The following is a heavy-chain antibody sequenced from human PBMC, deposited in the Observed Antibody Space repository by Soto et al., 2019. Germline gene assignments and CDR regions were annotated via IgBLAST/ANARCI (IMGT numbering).Heavy chain of an antibody. D-gene: IGHD3-22*01. Sequence: PGGSLRLSCTGSGFTFGDYAVTWFRQAPGKGLEWVGCIASKAYGGTPQYAASVKGRFTISRDDSKNTLYLQMNSLKTEDTAVYYCTTMLDYYDSSGYFLDYWGQGTLVTVSS. J-gene: IGHJ4*02. CDR3: TTMLDYYDSSGYFLDY. CDR2: IASKAYGGTP. V-gene: IGHV3-49*03. CDR1: GFTFGDYA.